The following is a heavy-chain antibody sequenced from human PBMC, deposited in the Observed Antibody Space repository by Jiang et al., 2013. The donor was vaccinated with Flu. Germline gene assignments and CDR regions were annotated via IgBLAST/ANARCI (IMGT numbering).Heavy chain of an antibody. D-gene: IGHD2-2*01. V-gene: IGHV3-30*18. CDR1: GFTFSSYG. Sequence: QLVESGGGVVQPGRSLRLSCAASGFTFSSYGMHWVRQAPGKGLEWVAVISYDGSNKYYADSVKGRFTISRDNSKNTLYLQMNSLRAEDTAVYYCAKGGDIVVVPAALPAYWGQGTLVTVSS. J-gene: IGHJ4*02. CDR2: ISYDGSNK. CDR3: AKGGDIVVVPAALPAY.